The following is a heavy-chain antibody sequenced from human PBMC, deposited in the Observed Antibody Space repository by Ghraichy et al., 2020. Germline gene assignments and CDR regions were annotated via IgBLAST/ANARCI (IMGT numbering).Heavy chain of an antibody. CDR1: GGSVSSGSHH. D-gene: IGHD2-21*02. V-gene: IGHV4-61*01. CDR2: IYHTGST. J-gene: IGHJ4*02. CDR3: ARVKTSYCGGDCYSHYFDF. Sequence: SETLSLTCTVSGGSVSSGSHHWSWIRQPPGKGLEWIGSIYHTGSTNYNPSLKSRVTISVDTSKNQFSLKLRTVTAADTAVYYCARVKTSYCGGDCYSHYFDFWGQGTLVTASS.